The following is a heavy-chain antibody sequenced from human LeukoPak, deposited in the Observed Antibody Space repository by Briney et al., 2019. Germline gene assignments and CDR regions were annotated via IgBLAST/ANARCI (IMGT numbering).Heavy chain of an antibody. CDR2: IYPGDSDT. D-gene: IGHD5-18*01. CDR1: GYSFTSYW. J-gene: IGHJ4*02. CDR3: VIRGEAMDPFDY. V-gene: IGHV5-51*01. Sequence: GESLKISCKDSGYSFTSYWIGWVRRMPGKGLEWMGIIYPGDSDTRYSPSFQGQVTISADKSINTAYLQWSSLKASDTAIYYCVIRGEAMDPFDYWGQGTLVTVSS.